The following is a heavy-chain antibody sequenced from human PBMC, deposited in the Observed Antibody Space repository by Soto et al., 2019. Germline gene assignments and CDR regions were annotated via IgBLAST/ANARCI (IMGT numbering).Heavy chain of an antibody. D-gene: IGHD2-21*02. CDR3: ARAEAYCGGDCYGPFDY. J-gene: IGHJ4*02. Sequence: PGGSLRLSCAASWFTVSSNYMSWVRQAPGKGLEWVSVIYSGGSTYYADSVKGRFTISRDNSKNTLYLQMNSLRAEDTAVYYCARAEAYCGGDCYGPFDYWGQGTLVTVSS. CDR1: WFTVSSNY. V-gene: IGHV3-53*01. CDR2: IYSGGST.